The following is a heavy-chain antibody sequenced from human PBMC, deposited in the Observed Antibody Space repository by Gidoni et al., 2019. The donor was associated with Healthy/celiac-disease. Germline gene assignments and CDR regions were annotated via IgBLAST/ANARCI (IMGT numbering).Heavy chain of an antibody. CDR3: ARVENYGDYEGY. CDR2: IIPILGIA. V-gene: IGHV1-69*09. D-gene: IGHD4-17*01. J-gene: IGHJ4*02. CDR1: GGPFSSYA. Sequence: QVQLVQSGAEVKKPGSSVKVSCKASGGPFSSYAISWVRQAPGQGLEWMGRIIPILGIANYAQKFQGRVTITADKSTSTAYMELSSLRSEDTAVYYCARVENYGDYEGYWGQGTLVTVSS.